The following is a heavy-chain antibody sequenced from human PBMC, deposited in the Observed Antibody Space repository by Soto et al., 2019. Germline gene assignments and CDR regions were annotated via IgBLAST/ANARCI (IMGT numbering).Heavy chain of an antibody. CDR2: ISATSNHI. CDR1: DFTFSTYS. J-gene: IGHJ6*02. V-gene: IGHV3-21*01. D-gene: IGHD3-3*01. CDR3: ARDSITIFGGGMDV. Sequence: GSLRLSCVASDFTFSTYSMNWVRQAPGKRLEWVAYISATSNHIYYADSLKGRSTISRDNAKSSLYLHMNSLRAEDTAVYFCARDSITIFGGGMDVWGQGTTVTVSS.